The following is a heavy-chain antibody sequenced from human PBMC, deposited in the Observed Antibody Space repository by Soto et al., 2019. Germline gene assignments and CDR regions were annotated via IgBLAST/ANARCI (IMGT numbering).Heavy chain of an antibody. CDR1: GYTFTTYG. CDR2: ISGYNGFA. CDR3: PRERDCSPTEANMDY. V-gene: IGHV1-18*01. Sequence: GPSVKVSCKTSGYTFTTYGIIWVRQVPGQGLEWMGWISGYNGFAKYAQTLQDRVTMSTDTSTGTAYLELSSLTSDGTALSYWPRERDCSPTEANMDYWGQGTLVTVSS. D-gene: IGHD2-21*02. J-gene: IGHJ4*01.